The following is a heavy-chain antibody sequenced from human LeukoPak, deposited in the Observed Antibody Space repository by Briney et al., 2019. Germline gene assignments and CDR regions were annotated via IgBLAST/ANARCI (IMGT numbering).Heavy chain of an antibody. J-gene: IGHJ4*02. Sequence: SETLSLTCTVSGGSISSYYWSWIRQPPGKGLEWIGYIYYSGSTNYNPSLKSRVTISVDTSKNQFSLKLSSLTAADTPVYYCARHDGSSGYWPLGYWGQGTLVTVSS. CDR1: GGSISSYY. V-gene: IGHV4-59*08. CDR3: ARHDGSSGYWPLGY. D-gene: IGHD3-22*01. CDR2: IYYSGST.